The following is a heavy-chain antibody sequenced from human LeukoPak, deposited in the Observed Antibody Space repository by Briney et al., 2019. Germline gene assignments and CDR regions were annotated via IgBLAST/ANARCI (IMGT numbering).Heavy chain of an antibody. D-gene: IGHD6-19*01. V-gene: IGHV5-51*01. CDR1: GYNFTSYW. CDR2: IYPGDSDT. CDR3: AKTYHSSGWYLGAGAFDI. J-gene: IGHJ3*02. Sequence: GGSLQISCKGSGYNFTSYWIGGVRQMPGKGLEGMGIIYPGDSDTRYSPSFQGQVTISADKSISTAYLQWSSLKASDTAMYYCAKTYHSSGWYLGAGAFDIWGQGTMVTVSS.